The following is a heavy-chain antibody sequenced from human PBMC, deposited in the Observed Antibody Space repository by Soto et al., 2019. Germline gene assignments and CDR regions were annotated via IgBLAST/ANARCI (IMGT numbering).Heavy chain of an antibody. CDR2: INPNSGGT. CDR1: GYTFTGYY. J-gene: IGHJ4*02. Sequence: ASVKVSCKASGYTFTGYYMHWVRQAPGQGLEWMGWINPNSGGTNYAQKFQGWVTMTRDTSISTAYMELSRLRSDDTAVYYCARDHGSGWYGTFDYWGQGTLVTVSS. V-gene: IGHV1-2*04. CDR3: ARDHGSGWYGTFDY. D-gene: IGHD6-19*01.